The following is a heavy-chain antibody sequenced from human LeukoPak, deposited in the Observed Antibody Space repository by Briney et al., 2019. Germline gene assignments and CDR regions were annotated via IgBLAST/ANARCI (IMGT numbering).Heavy chain of an antibody. D-gene: IGHD3-22*01. Sequence: ASVKVSCKASGYTFTGYCMHWVRQAPGQGLEWMGWINPNSGGTNYAQKFQGRVTMTRDTSISTAYMELSRLRSDDTAVYYCAREWLFGSDYYYGMDVWGQGTTVTVSS. CDR3: AREWLFGSDYYYGMDV. V-gene: IGHV1-2*02. CDR1: GYTFTGYC. CDR2: INPNSGGT. J-gene: IGHJ6*02.